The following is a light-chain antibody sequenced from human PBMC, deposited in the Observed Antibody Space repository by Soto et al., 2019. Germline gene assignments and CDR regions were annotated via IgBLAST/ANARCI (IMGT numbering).Light chain of an antibody. CDR2: GNN. CDR1: SSNIGAGYD. Sequence: QSVVTQPPSVSGAPGQRVTISCTGSSSNIGAGYDVHWYQQFPGTAPKLLIYGNNNRPSGVTDRFSGSKSGTSASLDITGLQAEDEADYDCQSFDTRLNSVVFGGGTKLTVL. V-gene: IGLV1-40*01. CDR3: QSFDTRLNSVV. J-gene: IGLJ2*01.